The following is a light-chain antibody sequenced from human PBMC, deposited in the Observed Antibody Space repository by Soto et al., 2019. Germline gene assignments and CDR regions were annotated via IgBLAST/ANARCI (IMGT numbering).Light chain of an antibody. CDR1: QDISNY. Sequence: DIQMTQSPSSLSSSLGDRVTITCRASQDISNYLAWYQQKPGKVPKLLIYAASTLQSGVPSRFSGSGSGTDFTLTISSLKTEDVATYDCQKYNSATLTFGGGTKVDIK. CDR2: AAS. CDR3: QKYNSATLT. J-gene: IGKJ4*01. V-gene: IGKV1-27*01.